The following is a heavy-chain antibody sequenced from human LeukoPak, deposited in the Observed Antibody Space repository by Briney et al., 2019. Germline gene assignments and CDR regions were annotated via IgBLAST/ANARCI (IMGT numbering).Heavy chain of an antibody. Sequence: PSETLSLTCTVSGGSISTYYWSWIRQSPGKGLEWIGYIYHSGSTKYNPSLKSRVTTSVDTSKNQLSLKMSLVTAADTAVYYCARVPTYYYYMDVWGKGTTVTVSS. J-gene: IGHJ6*03. CDR3: ARVPTYYYYMDV. V-gene: IGHV4-59*01. CDR1: GGSISTYY. CDR2: IYHSGST.